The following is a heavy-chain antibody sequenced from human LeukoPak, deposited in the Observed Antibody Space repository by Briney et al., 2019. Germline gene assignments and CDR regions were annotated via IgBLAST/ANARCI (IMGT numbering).Heavy chain of an antibody. CDR1: GGSISSYY. CDR3: ARVAAAAGTSYYYYYYMDV. CDR2: IYHSGST. J-gene: IGHJ6*03. V-gene: IGHV4-59*01. Sequence: SETLSLTCTVSGGSISSYYWSWIRQPPGKGLEWIGYIYHSGSTNYNPSLKSRVTISVDTSKNQFSLKLSSVTAADTAVYYCARVAAAAGTSYYYYYYMDVWGKGTTVTISS. D-gene: IGHD6-13*01.